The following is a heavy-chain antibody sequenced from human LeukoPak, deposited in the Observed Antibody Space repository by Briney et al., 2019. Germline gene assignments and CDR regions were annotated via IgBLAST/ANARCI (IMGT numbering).Heavy chain of an antibody. Sequence: GGSLRLSCAASGFTFSNYWISWVRQAPEKGLEWVANIKADGSEKQYVDSVKGRFTISRDNAKNSLYLQMNSLRAEDTAVYYCARDPCCYSSSWGPYFDYWGQGTLSPSPQ. CDR3: ARDPCCYSSSWGPYFDY. J-gene: IGHJ4*02. V-gene: IGHV3-7*01. CDR2: IKADGSEK. CDR1: GFTFSNYW. D-gene: IGHD2-2*01.